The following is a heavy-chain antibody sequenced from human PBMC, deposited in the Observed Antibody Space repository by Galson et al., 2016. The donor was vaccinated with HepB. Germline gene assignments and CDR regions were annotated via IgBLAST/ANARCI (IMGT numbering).Heavy chain of an antibody. D-gene: IGHD6-6*01. J-gene: IGHJ6*03. CDR3: AKDFSSSWFYYMDV. CDR1: GGSVDTGRYF. V-gene: IGHV4-61*01. Sequence: ATLSLTCTVSGGSVDTGRYFWSWIRQFPGKGLEWIGSIYYSGSTHYNPSLNRRVTISIDTSKDQFSLKLSSVTAADTAVYYCAKDFSSSWFYYMDVWGKGTTVTVSS. CDR2: IYYSGST.